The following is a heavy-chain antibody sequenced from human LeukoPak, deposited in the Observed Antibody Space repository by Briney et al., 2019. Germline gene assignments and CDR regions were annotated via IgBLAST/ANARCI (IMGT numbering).Heavy chain of an antibody. Sequence: SETLSLTCAVYGGSFSGYYWSWIRQPPGKGLEWIGEINHSGSTNYNPSLKSRVTISVDTSKNQFSLKLSSVTAADTAVYYCARDAAVAGDYYYYMDVWGKGTTVTISS. V-gene: IGHV4-34*01. CDR1: GGSFSGYY. CDR3: ARDAAVAGDYYYYMDV. D-gene: IGHD6-19*01. J-gene: IGHJ6*03. CDR2: INHSGST.